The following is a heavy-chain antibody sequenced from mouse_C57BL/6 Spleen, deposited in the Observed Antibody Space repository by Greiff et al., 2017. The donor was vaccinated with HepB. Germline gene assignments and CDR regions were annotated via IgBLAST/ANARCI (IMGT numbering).Heavy chain of an antibody. Sequence: EVQLQQSGPELVKPGASVKISCKASGYTFTDYYMNWVKQSHGKSLEWIGDINPNNGGTSYNQKFKGKATLTVDKSSSTAYMDLRSLTSEDSAVYYCARGTTVVGSSMDYWGQGTSVTVSS. D-gene: IGHD1-1*01. CDR1: GYTFTDYY. CDR2: INPNNGGT. V-gene: IGHV1-26*01. J-gene: IGHJ4*01. CDR3: ARGTTVVGSSMDY.